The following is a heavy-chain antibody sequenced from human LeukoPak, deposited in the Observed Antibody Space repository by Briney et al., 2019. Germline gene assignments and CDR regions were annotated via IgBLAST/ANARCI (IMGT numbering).Heavy chain of an antibody. V-gene: IGHV3-21*01. D-gene: IGHD6-19*01. J-gene: IGHJ4*02. CDR2: ISSSSSYI. CDR1: GFTFSSYS. Sequence: GGSLRLSCAASGFTFSSYSMNWVRQAPGKGLELVSSISSSSSYIYYADSVKGRFTISRDNAKNSLYLQMNSLRAEDTAVYYCATSGWGGYYFDYWGQGTLVTVSS. CDR3: ATSGWGGYYFDY.